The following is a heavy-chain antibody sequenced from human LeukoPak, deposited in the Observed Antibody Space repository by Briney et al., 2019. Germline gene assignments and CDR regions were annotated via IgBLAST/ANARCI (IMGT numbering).Heavy chain of an antibody. CDR2: IYSGGST. J-gene: IGHJ6*02. V-gene: IGHV3-53*01. CDR3: ARDSPYYYDSSGYYYGMDV. CDR1: GFTFSSYG. D-gene: IGHD3-22*01. Sequence: GSPRLSCAASGFTFSSYGMHWVRQAPGKGLEWVSVIYSGGSTYYADSVKGRFTISRDNSKNTLYLQMNSLRAEDTAVYYCARDSPYYYDSSGYYYGMDVWGQGTTVTVSS.